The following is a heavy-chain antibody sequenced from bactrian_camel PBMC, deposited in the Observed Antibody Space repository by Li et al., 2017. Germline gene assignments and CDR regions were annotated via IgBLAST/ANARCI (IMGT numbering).Heavy chain of an antibody. CDR1: KLPYSNNC. J-gene: IGHJ6*01. D-gene: IGHD4*01. V-gene: IGHV3S40*01. Sequence: VQLVESGGGSVQAGGSLRPSCAASKLPYSNNCMGWLRQPPGKEREVVAGVNSDGHTTYYADSVKGRFTISQDNAKNTVSLQMNSLKSEDTALYYCARYSDYVELPTSGFGSWGQGTQVTVS. CDR3: ARYSDYVELPTSGFGS. CDR2: VNSDGHTT.